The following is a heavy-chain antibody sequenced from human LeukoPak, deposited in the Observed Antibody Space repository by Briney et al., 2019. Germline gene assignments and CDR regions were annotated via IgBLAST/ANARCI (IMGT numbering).Heavy chain of an antibody. CDR1: GGSFSGQY. CDR2: INHSGSI. CDR3: AGGDYHGSESYANY. J-gene: IGHJ4*02. V-gene: IGHV4-34*01. D-gene: IGHD3-10*01. Sequence: PSETLSLTCGVYGGSFSGQYWGWIRQPPGKGLEWIGEINHSGSISYNASLKSRVTISLDTSKNQFSLNLRSVTAADTAVYYCAGGDYHGSESYANYWGQGTLVTVSS.